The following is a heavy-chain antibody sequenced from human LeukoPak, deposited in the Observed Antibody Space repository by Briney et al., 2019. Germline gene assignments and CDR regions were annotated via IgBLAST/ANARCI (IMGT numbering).Heavy chain of an antibody. CDR2: IYYSGST. V-gene: IGHV4-59*01. Sequence: SETLSLTCTVSGGSISSYYWSWIRQPPGKGLEWIGYIYYSGSTNYNPSLKSRVTISVDTSKNQFSLKLSSATAADTAVYYCARSGSSSWYEYWYLDLWGRGTLVTFST. J-gene: IGHJ2*01. CDR1: GGSISSYY. D-gene: IGHD6-13*01. CDR3: ARSGSSSWYEYWYLDL.